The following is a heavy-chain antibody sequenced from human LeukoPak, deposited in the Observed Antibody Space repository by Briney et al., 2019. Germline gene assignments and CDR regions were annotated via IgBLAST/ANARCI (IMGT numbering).Heavy chain of an antibody. Sequence: ESLRLSCAASGFIFSNYGMTWVRQAPGKGLEWVSTISSSGTRTYYADSVKGRFTISRDNSKNTDLQMNSLRVEDTAVYYCAKSGEGGYYHPHWGLGTLVTVSS. CDR3: AKSGEGGYYHPH. J-gene: IGHJ4*02. V-gene: IGHV3-23*01. CDR1: GFIFSNYG. CDR2: ISSSGTRT. D-gene: IGHD6-25*01.